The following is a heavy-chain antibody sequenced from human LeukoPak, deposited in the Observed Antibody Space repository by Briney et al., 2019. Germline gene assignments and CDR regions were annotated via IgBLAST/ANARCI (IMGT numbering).Heavy chain of an antibody. CDR2: IIQDGSEK. CDR3: ARDSPGIMIFGVVTPN. Sequence: GGSLRLSCVASGFTFSSFWMSWVRQAPGKGLEWVAKIIQDGSEKYYVDSVKGRFTISRDNAKNSVYLQMNGLRAEDTAVYYCARDSPGIMIFGVVTPNGGQGTLVTVSS. J-gene: IGHJ4*02. CDR1: GFTFSSFW. D-gene: IGHD3-3*01. V-gene: IGHV3-7*05.